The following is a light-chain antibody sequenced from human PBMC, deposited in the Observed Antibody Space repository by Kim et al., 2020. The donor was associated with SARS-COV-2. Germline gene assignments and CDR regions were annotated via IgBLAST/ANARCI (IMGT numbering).Light chain of an antibody. V-gene: IGLV9-49*01. CDR3: GADHASGSNVALV. CDR2: VGTGGIVG. Sequence: ELTQPPSASASLGASVTLTCTLSSGYSNYKVDWYQQRPGKGPRFVMRVGTGGIVGSKGDGIPDRFSVLGSGLNRYLTIKNIQEEDESDYHCGADHASGSNVALVFGGGTQLTVL. J-gene: IGLJ3*02. CDR1: SGYSNYK.